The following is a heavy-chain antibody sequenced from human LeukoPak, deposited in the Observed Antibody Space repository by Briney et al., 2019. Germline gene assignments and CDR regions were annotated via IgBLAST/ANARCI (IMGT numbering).Heavy chain of an antibody. D-gene: IGHD3-22*01. CDR3: AKLRWLFLWTHYFDS. V-gene: IGHV3-23*01. CDR1: GFTFSSYA. J-gene: IGHJ4*02. CDR2: ISGSGDST. Sequence: GVSLRLSCAASGFTFSSYAMTWVRQAPGKGLEWVSAISGSGDSTNYADSVKGRFTIARDNSKNTLYLQMNSLRAEDTAVYYCAKLRWLFLWTHYFDSSVQGTLVADCS.